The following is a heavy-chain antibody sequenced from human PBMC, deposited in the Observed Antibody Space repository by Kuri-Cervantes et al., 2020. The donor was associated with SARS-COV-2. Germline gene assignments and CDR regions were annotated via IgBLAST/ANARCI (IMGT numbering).Heavy chain of an antibody. V-gene: IGHV1-2*04. Sequence: ASVKVSCKASGYTFTSYGISWVRQAPGQGLEWMGWINPNSGGTNYAQKFQGWVTMTRDTSIGTAYMELSRLRSEDTAVYYCAREYQLLYRGARGSMDVWGQGTTVTVSS. J-gene: IGHJ6*02. CDR1: GYTFTSYG. CDR3: AREYQLLYRGARGSMDV. D-gene: IGHD2-2*02. CDR2: INPNSGGT.